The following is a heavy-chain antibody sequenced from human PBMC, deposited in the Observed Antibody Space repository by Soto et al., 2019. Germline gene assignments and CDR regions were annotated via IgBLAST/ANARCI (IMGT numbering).Heavy chain of an antibody. J-gene: IGHJ4*01. CDR3: ARGRLAVSYDY. V-gene: IGHV4-30-4*02. CDR1: GGSISSGDYY. CDR2: IYYSGST. D-gene: IGHD6-19*01. Sequence: SETLSLTCTVSGGSISSGDYYWSWIRQLPGKGLEWIGYIYYSGSTYYNPSLKSRVTISGDTSKNQFSLKLSSVTAADTAVYYCARGRLAVSYDYWGRGTLVTVSS.